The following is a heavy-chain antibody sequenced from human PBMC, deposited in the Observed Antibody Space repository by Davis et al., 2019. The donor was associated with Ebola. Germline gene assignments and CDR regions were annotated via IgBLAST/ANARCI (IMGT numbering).Heavy chain of an antibody. CDR2: IYYSGST. J-gene: IGHJ6*02. V-gene: IGHV4-39*07. D-gene: IGHD2-8*02. Sequence: SETLSLTCTVSGGSISSSSYYWGWIRQPPGKGLEWIGSIYYSGSTNYNPSLKSRVTISVDTSKNQFSLKLSSVTAADTAVYYCARAIVLVVYEAYYGMDVWGQGTTVTVSS. CDR1: GGSISSSSYY. CDR3: ARAIVLVVYEAYYGMDV.